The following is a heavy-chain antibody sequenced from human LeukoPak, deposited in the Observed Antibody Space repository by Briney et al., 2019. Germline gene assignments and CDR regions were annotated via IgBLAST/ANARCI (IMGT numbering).Heavy chain of an antibody. CDR1: GFTFTNYW. CDR3: ACSAT. V-gene: IGHV3-74*01. D-gene: IGHD2-15*01. Sequence: GGSLRLSYAASGFTFTNYWMHWVRQAPGKGLVWVSRVNSDGSSTTYADSVKGRFTISRDNAKNTVHLQMNSLRAEDTGVYYCACSATWGQGTPVTVSS. CDR2: VNSDGSST. J-gene: IGHJ5*02.